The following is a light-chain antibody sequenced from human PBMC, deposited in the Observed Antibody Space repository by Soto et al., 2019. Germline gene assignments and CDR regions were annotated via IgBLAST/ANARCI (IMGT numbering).Light chain of an antibody. J-gene: IGLJ2*01. Sequence: QAVVTQEPSLTVSPGGTVPLTCGSSTGAVTSGHYPYWFQQKPGQATRTLIYDTSNKHSWTPARFSGSLLGGKAALTLSGAQPEDEAEYYCLLSYSGAQAVFGGGTKLTVL. V-gene: IGLV7-46*01. CDR1: TGAVTSGHY. CDR2: DTS. CDR3: LLSYSGAQAV.